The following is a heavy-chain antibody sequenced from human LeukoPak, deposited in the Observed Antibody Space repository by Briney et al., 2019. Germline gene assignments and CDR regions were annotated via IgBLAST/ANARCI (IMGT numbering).Heavy chain of an antibody. D-gene: IGHD6-19*01. J-gene: IGHJ4*02. CDR2: ISSDGSNK. Sequence: GRSLRLSCAASGFTFSSYAMHWVRQAPGKGLEWVAVISSDGSNKYYADSVKGRFTISRDNSKNTLYLQMNSLRAEDTAVYYCASSPYSSALLDYWGQGTLVTVSS. V-gene: IGHV3-30*04. CDR3: ASSPYSSALLDY. CDR1: GFTFSSYA.